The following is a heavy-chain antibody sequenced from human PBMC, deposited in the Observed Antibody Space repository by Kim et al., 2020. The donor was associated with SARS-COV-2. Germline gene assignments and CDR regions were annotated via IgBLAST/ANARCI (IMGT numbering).Heavy chain of an antibody. J-gene: IGHJ6*02. CDR3: ARDAYMVRGGWVRGDGMDV. Sequence: ASVKVSCKASGYTFTSYDINWVRQATGQGLEWMGWMNPNSGNTGYAQKFQGRVTMTRNTSISTAYMELSSLRSEDTAVYYCARDAYMVRGGWVRGDGMDVWGQGTTVTVSS. V-gene: IGHV1-8*01. D-gene: IGHD3-10*01. CDR1: GYTFTSYD. CDR2: MNPNSGNT.